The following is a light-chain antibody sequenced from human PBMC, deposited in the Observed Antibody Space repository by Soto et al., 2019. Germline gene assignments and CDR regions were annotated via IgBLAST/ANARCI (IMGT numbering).Light chain of an antibody. CDR1: QSVSGSY. J-gene: IGKJ1*01. Sequence: ETVLTQSPGTLSLSPGERATLSCRASQSVSGSYLAWYQQKPGQAPRLLIYGVSSRATGTPDRFSGSGSGTDFTLTISRLEPEDFAVYYCQRYGSSRTFGQGTKVEI. V-gene: IGKV3-20*01. CDR3: QRYGSSRT. CDR2: GVS.